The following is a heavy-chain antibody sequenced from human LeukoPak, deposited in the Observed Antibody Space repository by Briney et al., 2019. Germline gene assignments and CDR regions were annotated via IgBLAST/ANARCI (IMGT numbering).Heavy chain of an antibody. Sequence: SETLSLTCTVSGASISSSSYYWDWIRQPPGKGLEWIGTIYYSGSTYYNPSLKSRVTISVDTSKNQFSLKLSSVTAADTAVYYCARDITRIIYYYDSSGPPFDPWGQGTLVTVSS. D-gene: IGHD3-22*01. J-gene: IGHJ5*02. V-gene: IGHV4-39*07. CDR2: IYYSGST. CDR1: GASISSSSYY. CDR3: ARDITRIIYYYDSSGPPFDP.